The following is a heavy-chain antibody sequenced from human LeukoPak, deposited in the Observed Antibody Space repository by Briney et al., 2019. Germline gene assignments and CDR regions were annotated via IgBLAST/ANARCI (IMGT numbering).Heavy chain of an antibody. CDR3: VSWYDDFWHGRDAFDI. CDR1: GFKFSSNE. D-gene: IGHD3-3*01. V-gene: IGHV3-48*03. J-gene: IGHJ3*02. CDR2: ISSSGSTI. Sequence: PGGSLRLSCAPSGFKFSSNEMHWVRQAPGKGLEWVSYISSSGSTIYYADSVKGRFTISRDNAKNSLYLQMNRLRAEDTAVYYCVSWYDDFWHGRDAFDIWGQGTMVTVSS.